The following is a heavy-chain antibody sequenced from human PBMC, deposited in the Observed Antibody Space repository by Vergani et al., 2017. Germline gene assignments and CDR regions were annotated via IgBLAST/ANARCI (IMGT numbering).Heavy chain of an antibody. CDR2: IWYDGSNK. J-gene: IGHJ4*02. CDR3: AKPWWVGGPQPDKDDY. V-gene: IGHV3-33*06. CDR1: GFTFSSYG. D-gene: IGHD2-15*01. Sequence: QVQLVESGGGVVQPGRSLRLSCAASGFTFSSYGMHWVRQAPGKGLEWVAVIWYDGSNKYYADSVKGRFTISRDNSKNTLYLQMNSLRAEDTAVYYCAKPWWVGGPQPDKDDYWGQGTLVTVSS.